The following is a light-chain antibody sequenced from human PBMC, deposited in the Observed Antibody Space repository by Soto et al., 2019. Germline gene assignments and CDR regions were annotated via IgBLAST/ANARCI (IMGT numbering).Light chain of an antibody. CDR3: SSYTSSSTLV. CDR2: DVS. CDR1: SSDVGGYNY. J-gene: IGLJ2*01. Sequence: QSPLTQPASVSGSPGQSITISCTGTSSDVGGYNYVSWYQQHPGKAPKLMIYDVSNRPSGVSNRFSGSKSGNTASLTISGLQAEDEADYYCSSYTSSSTLVFGGGTKVTVL. V-gene: IGLV2-14*01.